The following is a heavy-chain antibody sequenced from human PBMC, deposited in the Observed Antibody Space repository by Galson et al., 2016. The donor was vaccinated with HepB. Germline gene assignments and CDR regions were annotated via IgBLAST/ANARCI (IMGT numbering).Heavy chain of an antibody. D-gene: IGHD2/OR15-2a*01. CDR1: GGSMNSNSYY. Sequence: SETLSLTCTVFGGSMNSNSYYWGWIRQPPGKGLQWIGSVYYNGSTHYNPSLKSRVTISVDKSKNQVSLSLYSVTAADTAVYYCTRREHEHLVLDYYFKKTMDVWGQGTTVIVSS. CDR2: VYYNGST. J-gene: IGHJ6*02. V-gene: IGHV4-39*01. CDR3: TRREHEHLVLDYYFKKTMDV.